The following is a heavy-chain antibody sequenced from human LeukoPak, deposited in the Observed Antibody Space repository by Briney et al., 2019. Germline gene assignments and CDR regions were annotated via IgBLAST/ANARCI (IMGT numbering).Heavy chain of an antibody. V-gene: IGHV4-38-2*02. J-gene: IGHJ4*02. CDR2: LSHSGST. Sequence: SETLSLTCTVSAYSISSGYYWGWIRQPPGKGLEWIGSLSHSGSTYYNPSLKSRVTISVDTSKNQFSLRLRSVTAADTAVYYCARPTAMDYFDYWGQGTLVTVSS. CDR1: AYSISSGYY. D-gene: IGHD5-18*01. CDR3: ARPTAMDYFDY.